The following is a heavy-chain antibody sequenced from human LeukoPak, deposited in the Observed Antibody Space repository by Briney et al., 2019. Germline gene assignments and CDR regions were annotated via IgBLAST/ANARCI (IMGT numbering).Heavy chain of an antibody. Sequence: SETLSLTCAVYGGSFSGYYWSWIRQPPGKGLEWIGEINHSGSTNYNPSLKSRVTISVDTSKNQFSLKLSSVTAADTAVYYCARTPRLYYYDSSGYYHFTNWFDPWGQGTLVTVSS. CDR2: INHSGST. J-gene: IGHJ5*02. CDR1: GGSFSGYY. V-gene: IGHV4-34*01. D-gene: IGHD3-22*01. CDR3: ARTPRLYYYDSSGYYHFTNWFDP.